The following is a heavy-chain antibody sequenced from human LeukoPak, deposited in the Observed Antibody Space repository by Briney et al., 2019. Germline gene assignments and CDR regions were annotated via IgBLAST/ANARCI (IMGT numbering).Heavy chain of an antibody. CDR2: IYYSGST. CDR1: GGSISSYY. D-gene: IGHD5-24*01. J-gene: IGHJ4*02. CDR3: GRAYGDGYNFNDY. V-gene: IGHV4-59*01. Sequence: PSETLSLTCTVSGGSISSYYWSWIRQPPGKGLEWIGYIYYSGSTNYNPSLKSRVTISVDTSKNQFSLKLSSVTAADTAVYYCGRAYGDGYNFNDYWGQGTLVTVSS.